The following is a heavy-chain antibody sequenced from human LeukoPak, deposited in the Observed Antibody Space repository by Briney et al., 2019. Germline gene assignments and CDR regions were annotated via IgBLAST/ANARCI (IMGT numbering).Heavy chain of an antibody. J-gene: IGHJ4*02. V-gene: IGHV4-39*01. CDR3: ASPRGANYFDY. CDR1: GGSISSSSYY. Sequence: SETLSLTCTVSGGSISSSSYYWGWIRQPPGKGLEWIGSIYYSGSTYYNPSLKSRVTISVDTSKNQFSLKLSSVTAADTAVYYCASPRGANYFDYWGQGTLVTVSS. D-gene: IGHD1-26*01. CDR2: IYYSGST.